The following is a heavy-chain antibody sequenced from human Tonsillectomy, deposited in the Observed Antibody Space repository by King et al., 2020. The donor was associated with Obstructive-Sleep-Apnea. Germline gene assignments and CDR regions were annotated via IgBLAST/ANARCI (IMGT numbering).Heavy chain of an antibody. CDR2: VYSGGGT. Sequence: VQLVESGGGLVQPGGSLRLSCAASGFSVSNNYVSWVRQAPGKGLEWVSVVYSGGGTYYADSVKGRFSISRDTSKNMVFLQMNSLRADHTAVYYCASGVEEFASHYYYYYAMDVWGQGIPVTVSS. CDR1: GFSVSNNY. V-gene: IGHV3-66*01. D-gene: IGHD2-15*01. CDR3: ASGVEEFASHYYYYYAMDV. J-gene: IGHJ6*02.